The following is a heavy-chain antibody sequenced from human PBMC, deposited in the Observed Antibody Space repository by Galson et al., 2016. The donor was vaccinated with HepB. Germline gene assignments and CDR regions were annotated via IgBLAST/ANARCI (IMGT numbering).Heavy chain of an antibody. J-gene: IGHJ4*02. CDR3: SRDQGTIPGTE. Sequence: CAISGDSVSRNNVAWNWIRQSPSRGLEWLGRTYYMSKWYNDYAEFVRSRIIINPDTSKNQFSLQLKSVTPEDTAVYFCSRDQGTIPGTEWGQGTLVPVSS. CDR1: GDSVSRNNVA. D-gene: IGHD1/OR15-1a*01. V-gene: IGHV6-1*01. CDR2: TYYMSKWYN.